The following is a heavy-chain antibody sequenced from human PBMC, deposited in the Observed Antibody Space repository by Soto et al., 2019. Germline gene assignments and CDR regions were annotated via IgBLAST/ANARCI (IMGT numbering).Heavy chain of an antibody. CDR3: ARYQCSSSSCYTFFFDY. V-gene: IGHV1-18*04. J-gene: IGHJ4*02. Sequence: ASVKVSCKASGYTFISYGISWVRQAPGQGLEWMGWISAYNGDTNYAQKLQGRVTMTTDTSTSTAYMELRSLRSDDTAVYYCARYQCSSSSCYTFFFDYWRQGTLVTVYS. CDR1: GYTFISYG. D-gene: IGHD2-2*02. CDR2: ISAYNGDT.